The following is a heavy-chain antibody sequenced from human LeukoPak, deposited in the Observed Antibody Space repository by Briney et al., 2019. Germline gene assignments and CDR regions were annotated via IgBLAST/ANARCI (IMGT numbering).Heavy chain of an antibody. CDR2: INRISNII. J-gene: IGHJ4*02. CDR1: GFTFSGYS. CDR3: AKGHEVLGD. V-gene: IGHV3-48*01. D-gene: IGHD3-10*01. Sequence: TGGSLRLSCAASGFTFSGYSVNWVRQAPGKGLEWVSYINRISNIIDYADSVKGRFTISRDNSKNTLYLQMNSLRAEDTAMYYCAKGHEVLGDWGQGTLVTVSS.